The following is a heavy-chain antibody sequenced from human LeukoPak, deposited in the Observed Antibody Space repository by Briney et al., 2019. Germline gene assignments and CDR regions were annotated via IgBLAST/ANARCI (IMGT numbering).Heavy chain of an antibody. V-gene: IGHV3-33*01. CDR1: GFTFSSYG. CDR2: IWYDGSNK. CDR3: ARGTLWFGELSHIFDY. D-gene: IGHD3-10*01. J-gene: IGHJ4*02. Sequence: GGSLRLSCAASGFTFSSYGMHWVCQAPGKGLEWVAVIWYDGSNKYYADSVKGRFTISRDNSKNTLYLQMNSLRAEDTAVYYCARGTLWFGELSHIFDYWGQGTLVTVSS.